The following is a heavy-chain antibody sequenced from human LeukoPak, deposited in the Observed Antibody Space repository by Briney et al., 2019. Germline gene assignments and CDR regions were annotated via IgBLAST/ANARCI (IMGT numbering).Heavy chain of an antibody. CDR3: AITPAGSGSHHYYYMDV. CDR2: IYHSGST. J-gene: IGHJ6*03. D-gene: IGHD3-10*01. V-gene: IGHV4-38-2*01. CDR1: GYSISSGYY. Sequence: SETLSPTCAVSGYSISSGYYWGWIRQPPGKGLEWIGSIYHSGSTYYNPSLKSRVTISVDTSKNQFSLKLSSVTAADTAVYYCAITPAGSGSHHYYYMDVWGKGTTVTVSS.